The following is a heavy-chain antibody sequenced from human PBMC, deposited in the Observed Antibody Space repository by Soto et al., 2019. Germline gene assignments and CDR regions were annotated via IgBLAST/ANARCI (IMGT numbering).Heavy chain of an antibody. CDR1: GYTFTGYY. CDR2: INPNSGGT. J-gene: IGHJ6*02. V-gene: IGHV1-2*04. D-gene: IGHD2-2*01. Sequence: ASVKVSCKASGYTFTGYYMHWVRQAPGQGLEWMGWINPNSGGTNYAQKFQGWVTMTRDTSISTAYMELSRLRSDDTAVYYCARGIVVVPAATSPYGVDAWGQGTTVTVSS. CDR3: ARGIVVVPAATSPYGVDA.